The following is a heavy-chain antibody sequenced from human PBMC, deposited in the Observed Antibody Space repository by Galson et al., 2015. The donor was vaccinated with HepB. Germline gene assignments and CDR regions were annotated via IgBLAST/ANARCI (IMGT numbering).Heavy chain of an antibody. V-gene: IGHV3-30*04. D-gene: IGHD6-19*01. J-gene: IGHJ4*02. CDR2: ISYDGSNK. CDR3: ARDNGIAVAGTFDY. CDR1: GFTFSSYA. Sequence: SLRLSCAASGFTFSSYAMHWVRQAPGKGLEWVAVISYDGSNKYYADSVKGRFTISRDNSKNTLYLQMNSPRAEDTAVYYCARDNGIAVAGTFDYWGQGTLVTVSS.